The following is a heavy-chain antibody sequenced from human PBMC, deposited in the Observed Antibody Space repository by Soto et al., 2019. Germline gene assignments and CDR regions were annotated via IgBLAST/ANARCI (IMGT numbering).Heavy chain of an antibody. J-gene: IGHJ6*03. V-gene: IGHV3-74*01. CDR1: GFTFSNYW. D-gene: IGHD2-15*01. CDR2: INSDGSVS. CDR3: ARGDCVGGTCYSLAGSFYYYMDV. Sequence: EVQLVESGGGLVQPGGSLRLSCAASGFTFSNYWMYWVRQAPGKGLVWVSRINSDGSVSSYADSVKGRLTISRDNVKNTLYLQMDGLRAEDTAVYYCARGDCVGGTCYSLAGSFYYYMDVWGKGTRVTVFS.